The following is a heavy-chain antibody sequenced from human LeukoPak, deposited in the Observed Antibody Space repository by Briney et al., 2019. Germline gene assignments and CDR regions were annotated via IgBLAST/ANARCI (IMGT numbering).Heavy chain of an antibody. Sequence: SESLSLTCTVSGGSFSSYYWSWIRQPPGKGLEWIGYIYYNGSTNYNPSLKSRVTISVDTSKNQFSLKLSSVTAADTAVYYCARRRAAAGQAWFDPWGQGTLVTVSS. V-gene: IGHV4-59*08. J-gene: IGHJ5*02. CDR1: GGSFSSYY. CDR3: ARRRAAAGQAWFDP. CDR2: IYYNGST. D-gene: IGHD6-13*01.